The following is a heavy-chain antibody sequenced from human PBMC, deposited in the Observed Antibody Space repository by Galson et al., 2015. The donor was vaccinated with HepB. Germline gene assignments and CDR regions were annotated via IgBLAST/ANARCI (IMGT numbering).Heavy chain of an antibody. Sequence: TLSLTCTVSGGSINSDIYYWTWIRQSAGKGLEWIGRIYRSGTANYNPSVRGRVTMSIDTSKNQFSLKLSFVTAADTGVYYCAREEGEGFGERGPVFDYWGRGTLVTVSS. CDR3: AREEGEGFGERGPVFDY. D-gene: IGHD3-10*01. CDR2: IYRSGTA. V-gene: IGHV4-61*02. J-gene: IGHJ4*02. CDR1: GGSINSDIYY.